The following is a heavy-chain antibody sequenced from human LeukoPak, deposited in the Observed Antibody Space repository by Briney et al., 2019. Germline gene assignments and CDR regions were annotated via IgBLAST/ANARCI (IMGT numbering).Heavy chain of an antibody. CDR2: INAGNGNT. Sequence: ASVKVSCTASGYTFTSYAMHWVRQAPGQRLEWMGWINAGNGNTKYSQKFQGRVTITRDTSASTAYMELSSLRSEDTAVYYCARDRLTTVSKVFGYWGQGTLVTVSS. D-gene: IGHD4-11*01. V-gene: IGHV1-3*01. CDR3: ARDRLTTVSKVFGY. J-gene: IGHJ4*02. CDR1: GYTFTSYA.